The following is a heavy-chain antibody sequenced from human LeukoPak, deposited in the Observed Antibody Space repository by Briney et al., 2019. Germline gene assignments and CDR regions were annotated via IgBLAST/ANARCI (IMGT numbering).Heavy chain of an antibody. Sequence: SVKVSCKASGGTFSSYTISWVRQAPGQGLEWMGRIIPILGIANYAQKFQGRVTITAEKSTSTAYMELSSLRSEDTAVYYCARAYDSSGYYYDPGAFDIWGQGTMVTVSS. J-gene: IGHJ3*02. CDR2: IIPILGIA. CDR1: GGTFSSYT. D-gene: IGHD3-22*01. V-gene: IGHV1-69*02. CDR3: ARAYDSSGYYYDPGAFDI.